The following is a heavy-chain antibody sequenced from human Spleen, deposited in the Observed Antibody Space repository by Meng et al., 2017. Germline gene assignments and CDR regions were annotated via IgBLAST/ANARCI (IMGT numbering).Heavy chain of an antibody. V-gene: IGHV1-3*01. CDR2: INAGDGNT. D-gene: IGHD3-10*01. Sequence: QVQLVQSGVEVKKPAASVKVSCKPSGYNFPDYWLHWVRRAPGQGLEWMGWINAGDGNTKYSRKFQGRVTITRDTSASTAYMEMSSLRSEDTAVYYCAKDYFGSGSFNPWGQGTLVTVAS. CDR3: AKDYFGSGSFNP. CDR1: GYNFPDYW. J-gene: IGHJ5*02.